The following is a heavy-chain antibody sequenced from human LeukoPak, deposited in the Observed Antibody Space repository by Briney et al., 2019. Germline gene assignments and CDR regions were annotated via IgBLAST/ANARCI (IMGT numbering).Heavy chain of an antibody. V-gene: IGHV3-23*01. CDR2: ICGSGGST. D-gene: IGHD2-2*01. Sequence: PGRSLRLSCAASGVTFSSYAMSWVRQAPGKGLEWVSGICGSGGSTYYADSVKGRFAISRDNAKNTLYLKMKSLRAEDTAVYYCAKDDGVYCSSTSCYLGSFDYWGQGTLVTVSS. CDR1: GVTFSSYA. CDR3: AKDDGVYCSSTSCYLGSFDY. J-gene: IGHJ4*02.